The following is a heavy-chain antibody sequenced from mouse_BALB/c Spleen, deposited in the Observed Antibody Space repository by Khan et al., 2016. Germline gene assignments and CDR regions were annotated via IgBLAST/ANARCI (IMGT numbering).Heavy chain of an antibody. D-gene: IGHD2-10*01. Sequence: QIQLVQSGPELKKPGETVKISCKASGYTFTNFGMNWVKQAPGKGLKWMGWINTYTGEPTYADDFKGRFAFSLETSASTAYLQINNLKNEDMATYFCARWEAYYGNSLDVWGAGTTVTVSS. V-gene: IGHV9-1*02. CDR1: GYTFTNFG. CDR3: ARWEAYYGNSLDV. J-gene: IGHJ1*01. CDR2: INTYTGEP.